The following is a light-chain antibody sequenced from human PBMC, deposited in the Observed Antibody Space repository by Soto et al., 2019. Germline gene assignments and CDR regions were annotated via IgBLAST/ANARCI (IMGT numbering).Light chain of an antibody. J-gene: IGKJ1*01. CDR1: QSVSSSY. Sequence: EIVLTQSPGTLSLSPGERATLSCRASQSVSSSYLAWYQQKPGQAPRLLIYGASSRATGIPDRFSGSGSGTDFRLTISRLQPAAFAGSYCHQYGSSPQTFGQGTTVDIK. V-gene: IGKV3-20*01. CDR2: GAS. CDR3: HQYGSSPQT.